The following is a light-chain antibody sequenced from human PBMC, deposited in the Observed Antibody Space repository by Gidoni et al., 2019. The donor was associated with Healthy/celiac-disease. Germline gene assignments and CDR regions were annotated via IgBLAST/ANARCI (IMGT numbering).Light chain of an antibody. Sequence: DIVLTQSPATLSLSPGERATLSCRASQIVSSYLAWYHQKPGQAPRLLIYDASNRATGIPARFSGSGSGTDFTLTISSLEPEDFAVYYCQQRSNWPPITFGQGTRLEIK. CDR2: DAS. J-gene: IGKJ5*01. CDR1: QIVSSY. V-gene: IGKV3-11*01. CDR3: QQRSNWPPIT.